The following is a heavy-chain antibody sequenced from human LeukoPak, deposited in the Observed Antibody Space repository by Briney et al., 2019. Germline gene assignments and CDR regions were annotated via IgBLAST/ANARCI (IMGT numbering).Heavy chain of an antibody. V-gene: IGHV4-30-4*08. CDR1: GGSISSGDYY. J-gene: IGHJ4*02. CDR2: IYYSGST. Sequence: SETLSLTCTVSGGSISSGDYYWSWIRQPPGKGLEWIGYIYYSGSTYYNPSLKSRVTISVDTSKNQFSLKLSSVTAADTAVYYCARDPTGYSRREVGYWGQGTLVTVSS. D-gene: IGHD6-13*01. CDR3: ARDPTGYSRREVGY.